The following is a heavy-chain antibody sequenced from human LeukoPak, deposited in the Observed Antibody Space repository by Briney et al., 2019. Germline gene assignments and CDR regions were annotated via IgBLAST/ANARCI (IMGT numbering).Heavy chain of an antibody. CDR2: IYPGGSDT. J-gene: IGHJ3*01. CDR1: GNSFTCHW. CDR3: ARLSGSWAFDV. V-gene: IGHV5-51*01. Sequence: KHGESLKISCKGSGNSFTCHWIGRGRQMPGKGLEWMGIIYPGGSDTRFSPSFQGQVTISADKSISSAYLQWSSPKASDSAIYYCARLSGSWAFDVWGQGTVVTVSS. D-gene: IGHD1-26*01.